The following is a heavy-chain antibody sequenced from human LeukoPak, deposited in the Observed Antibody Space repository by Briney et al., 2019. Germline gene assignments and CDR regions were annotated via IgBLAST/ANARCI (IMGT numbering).Heavy chain of an antibody. J-gene: IGHJ5*02. V-gene: IGHV1-18*01. Sequence: ASVKVSCKASGYTFGTYGISWVRQAPGQGLEWMGWISTYNGDTNCAQNLQGRVTMTTDTSTSTAYMELRSLRSDDTAVYYCARETSSRDDPWGQGTLVIVSS. CDR3: ARETSSRDDP. D-gene: IGHD2-2*01. CDR2: ISTYNGDT. CDR1: GYTFGTYG.